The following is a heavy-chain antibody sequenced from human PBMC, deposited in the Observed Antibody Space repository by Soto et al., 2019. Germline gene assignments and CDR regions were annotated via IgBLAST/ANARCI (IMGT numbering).Heavy chain of an antibody. V-gene: IGHV3-15*01. CDR1: GFTFSNAW. CDR3: TTFTTHLGYCSGGSCYSGYY. CDR2: IKSKTDGGTT. D-gene: IGHD2-15*01. Sequence: GSLRLSCAASGFTFSNAWMSWVRQAPGKGLEWVGRIKSKTDGGTTDYAAPVKGRFTISRDDSKNTLYLQMNSLKTEDTAVYYCTTFTTHLGYCSGGSCYSGYYWGQGTLVTVSS. J-gene: IGHJ4*02.